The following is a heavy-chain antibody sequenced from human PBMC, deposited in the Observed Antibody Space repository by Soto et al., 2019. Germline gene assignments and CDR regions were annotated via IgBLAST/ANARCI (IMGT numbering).Heavy chain of an antibody. CDR3: ARNLYNTGSFEH. D-gene: IGHD3-10*01. V-gene: IGHV1-8*02. CDR2: MTPNSGNT. J-gene: IGHJ4*02. Sequence: QVQLVQSGAEVKKPGASVKVSCKASGYTFTDYDINWVRQATGQGLEWMGWMTPNSGNTGYAQKFQGRVTMTRDTSRRTAYMELNSLTSEDTAVYYFARNLYNTGSFEHWGQGTLVTVSS. CDR1: GYTFTDYD.